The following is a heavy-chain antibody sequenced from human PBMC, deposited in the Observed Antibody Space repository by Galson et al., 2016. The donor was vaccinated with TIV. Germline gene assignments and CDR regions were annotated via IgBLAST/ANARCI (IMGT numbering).Heavy chain of an antibody. CDR3: SRGDWNYGMGGAMDV. J-gene: IGHJ6*02. CDR1: GDSVSGNTAA. D-gene: IGHD1-7*01. Sequence: CAISGDSVSGNTAAWNWVRQSPSRGLEWLGRTYCTSKWNTDYAVSVKGRIIIRPDTSMNQVSLQLSSVIPDDTAVDYCSRGDWNYGMGGAMDVWGRGTTVTVSS. CDR2: TYCTSKWNT. V-gene: IGHV6-1*01.